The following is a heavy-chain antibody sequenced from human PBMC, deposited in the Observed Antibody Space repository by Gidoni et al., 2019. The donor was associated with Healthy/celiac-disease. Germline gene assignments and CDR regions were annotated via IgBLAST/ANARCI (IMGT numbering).Heavy chain of an antibody. CDR1: GGSFSGYY. V-gene: IGHV4-34*01. Sequence: QVQLQQWGAGLLKPSETLSLTCAVYGGSFSGYYWSWIRQPPGKGLEWIGEINHSGSTNYNPSLKSRVTISVDTSKNQFSLKLSSVTAADTAVYYCARLRKAVTDSGYDSVVITGQDDYWGQGTLVTVSS. CDR3: ARLRKAVTDSGYDSVVITGQDDY. D-gene: IGHD5-12*01. CDR2: INHSGST. J-gene: IGHJ4*02.